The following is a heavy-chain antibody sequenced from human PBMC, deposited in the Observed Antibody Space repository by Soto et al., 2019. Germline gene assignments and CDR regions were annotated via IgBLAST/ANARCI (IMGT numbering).Heavy chain of an antibody. V-gene: IGHV3-33*01. CDR2: IWYDGSNK. CDR3: ARDEVDMYYYYGMDV. Sequence: VQLVESGGGVVQPGRSLRLSCAASGFTFSSYGMHWVRQAPGKGLEWVAVIWYDGSNKYYADSVKGRFTISRDNSKNTLYLQMNSLRAEDTAVYYCARDEVDMYYYYGMDVWGQGTTVTVSS. CDR1: GFTFSSYG. J-gene: IGHJ6*02. D-gene: IGHD2-2*01.